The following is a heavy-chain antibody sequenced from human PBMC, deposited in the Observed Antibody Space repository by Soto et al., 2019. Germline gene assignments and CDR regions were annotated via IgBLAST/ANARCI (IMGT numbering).Heavy chain of an antibody. D-gene: IGHD6-6*01. Sequence: QVQLVQSGAEVKKPGSSVKVSCKASGGTFSSYAISWVRQAPGQGLEWMGGIIPIFGTANYAQKFQGRVTITADESTSTAYMELSSLRSEDKAVSYCARGGGSSSSAAAYYYDYGMDVWGQGTTVTVSS. CDR3: ARGGGSSSSAAAYYYDYGMDV. V-gene: IGHV1-69*01. CDR1: GGTFSSYA. J-gene: IGHJ6*02. CDR2: IIPIFGTA.